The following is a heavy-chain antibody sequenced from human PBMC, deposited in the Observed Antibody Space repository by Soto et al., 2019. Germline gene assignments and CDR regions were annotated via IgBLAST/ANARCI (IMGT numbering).Heavy chain of an antibody. J-gene: IGHJ4*02. CDR2: ISYDGSNK. CDR3: SRDIGIIIVEYYFDY. Sequence: GGSLRVSCEASGFTFRSYAMHYVRQAPGKGLEWVAVISYDGSNKYYADSVKGRFTISRDKSKNTLYLQMDGLGAEDTAVYYCSRDIGIIIVEYYFDYGGQGTLVTVS. CDR1: GFTFRSYA. D-gene: IGHD3-22*01. V-gene: IGHV3-30-3*01.